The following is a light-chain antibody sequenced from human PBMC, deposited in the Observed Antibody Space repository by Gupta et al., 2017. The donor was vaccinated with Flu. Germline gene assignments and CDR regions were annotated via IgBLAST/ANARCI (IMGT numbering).Light chain of an antibody. CDR2: EVS. Sequence: GTSSDVGGYNYVSWYQQHPGKAPKLMIYEVSNRPSGVFNRFSCAKSGNTASMTISGLQAEDEADYYCRSYTSSSTVVFGGGTKLTVL. CDR1: SSDVGGYNY. CDR3: RSYTSSSTVV. V-gene: IGLV2-14*01. J-gene: IGLJ2*01.